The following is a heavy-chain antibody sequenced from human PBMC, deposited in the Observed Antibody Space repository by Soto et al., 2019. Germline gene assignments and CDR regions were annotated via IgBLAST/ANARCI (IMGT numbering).Heavy chain of an antibody. J-gene: IGHJ4*02. CDR2: ITNSGSTI. V-gene: IGHV3-48*03. CDR3: ARGIAAAGVIDY. Sequence: GGSLRLSCAASGFTFSTYEMNWVRQAPGKGLEWILYITNSGSTIYYADSVKGRFTISRDNAKNSLYLQMNSLRAEDTAVYYCARGIAAAGVIDYWGQGTLVTVSS. D-gene: IGHD6-13*01. CDR1: GFTFSTYE.